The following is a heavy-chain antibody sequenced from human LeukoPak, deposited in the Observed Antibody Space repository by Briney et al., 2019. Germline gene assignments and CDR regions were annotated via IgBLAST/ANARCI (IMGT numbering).Heavy chain of an antibody. CDR1: GGSLIKYY. Sequence: SDTLSLTCTVPGGSLIKYYWSWLRQAPGKGLEWIGYIFSSGVNAFNPAFKSRATISVDTPKNQFSLNLTSLTAADTAVYFCARRREDAYNFDNWGQGTLCTVSS. CDR2: IFSSGVN. V-gene: IGHV4-59*07. J-gene: IGHJ4*02. CDR3: ARRREDAYNFDN. D-gene: IGHD5-24*01.